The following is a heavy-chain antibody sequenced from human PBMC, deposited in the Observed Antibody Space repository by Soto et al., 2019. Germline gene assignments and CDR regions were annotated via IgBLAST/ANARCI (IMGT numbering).Heavy chain of an antibody. D-gene: IGHD3-10*01. Sequence: QLQLQESGSGLVKPSQTLSLTCAVSGGSISSGGYSWSWLRQPPGKGLEWIGYIYHSGSTYYNPSLKSRVTISVDRSKNQFSLKVSSVTAADTAVYYCARVGFGESLTFDIWGQGTMVTVSS. J-gene: IGHJ3*02. CDR1: GGSISSGGYS. CDR3: ARVGFGESLTFDI. V-gene: IGHV4-30-2*01. CDR2: IYHSGST.